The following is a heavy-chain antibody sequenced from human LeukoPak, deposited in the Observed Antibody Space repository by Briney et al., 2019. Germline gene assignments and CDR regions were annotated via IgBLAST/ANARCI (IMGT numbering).Heavy chain of an antibody. D-gene: IGHD5-24*01. J-gene: IGHJ4*02. CDR1: GFTFSSYS. V-gene: IGHV3-21*01. CDR2: ISSSSSYI. CDR3: AKDGVEMATITHFDY. Sequence: GGSLRLSCAASGFTFSSYSMNWVRQAPGKGLEWVSSISSSSSYIYYADSVKGRFTISRDNAKNSLYLQMNSLRAEDTAVYYCAKDGVEMATITHFDYWGQGTLVTVSS.